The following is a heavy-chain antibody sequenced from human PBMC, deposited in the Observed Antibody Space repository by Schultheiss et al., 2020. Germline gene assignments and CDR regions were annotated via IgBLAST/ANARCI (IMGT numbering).Heavy chain of an antibody. D-gene: IGHD3-3*01. CDR3: ARDGTDYDFWSGTDY. CDR1: GFTFSSYA. CDR2: ISYDGSNK. V-gene: IGHV3-30*01. J-gene: IGHJ4*02. Sequence: GGSLRLSCAASGFTFSSYAMHWVRQAPGKGLEWVAVISYDGSNKYYADSVKGRFTISRDNSKNTLYLQMNSLRAEDTAVYYCARDGTDYDFWSGTDYWGQGTLVTVSS.